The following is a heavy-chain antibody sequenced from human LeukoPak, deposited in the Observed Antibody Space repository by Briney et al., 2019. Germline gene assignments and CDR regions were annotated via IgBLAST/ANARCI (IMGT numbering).Heavy chain of an antibody. CDR2: LKGDGSRA. CDR3: AREGYLAPFIAFLDY. J-gene: IGHJ4*02. CDR1: GFTFSSYW. Sequence: GGSLRLSCAASGFTFSSYWMHWVRQSPGKGLEWVGQLKGDGSRANYADSVRGRFTISRDNAKNTVYLQLNSLRAEDTAVYYCAREGYLAPFIAFLDYWGQGTPLTVSS. D-gene: IGHD3-9*01. V-gene: IGHV3-74*01.